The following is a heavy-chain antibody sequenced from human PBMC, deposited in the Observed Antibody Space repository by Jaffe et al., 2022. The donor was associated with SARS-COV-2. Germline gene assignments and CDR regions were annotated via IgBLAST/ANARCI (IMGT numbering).Heavy chain of an antibody. CDR3: ARARDYYDSSGYYYYYYGMDV. Sequence: EVQLVESGGGLVQPGGSLRLSCAASGFTVSSNYMSWVRQAPGKGLEWVSVIYSGGSTYYADSVKGRFTISRDNSKNTLYLQMNSLRAEDTAVYYCARARDYYDSSGYYYYYYGMDVWGQGTTVTVSS. J-gene: IGHJ6*02. D-gene: IGHD3-22*01. CDR2: IYSGGST. CDR1: GFTVSSNY. V-gene: IGHV3-66*02.